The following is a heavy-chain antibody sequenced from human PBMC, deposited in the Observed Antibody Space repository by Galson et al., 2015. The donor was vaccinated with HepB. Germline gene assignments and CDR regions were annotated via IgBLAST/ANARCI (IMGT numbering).Heavy chain of an antibody. Sequence: SVKVSCKASGYTFTSYDINWVRQATGQGLEWMGWMNPNSGNTGYAQKFQGRVTMTRDTSISTAYMELSRLRPDDTAVYYCARDLGWGVWAGWLDPWGQGTLVTVFS. CDR1: GYTFTSYD. J-gene: IGHJ5*02. CDR3: ARDLGWGVWAGWLDP. CDR2: MNPNSGNT. V-gene: IGHV1-8*01. D-gene: IGHD4-23*01.